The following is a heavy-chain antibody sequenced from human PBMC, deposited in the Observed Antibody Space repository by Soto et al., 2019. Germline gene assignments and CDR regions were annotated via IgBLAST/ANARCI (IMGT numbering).Heavy chain of an antibody. Sequence: ASVKVSCKASGGTFSSYAISWVRQAPGQGLEWMGGIIPIFGTANYAQKFQGRVTITADESTSTAYMELSSLRSEDTAVYYCARVIRYSSTDYYYYGMDVWGQGTTVTVSS. CDR2: IIPIFGTA. CDR3: ARVIRYSSTDYYYYGMDV. J-gene: IGHJ6*02. D-gene: IGHD6-13*01. V-gene: IGHV1-69*13. CDR1: GGTFSSYA.